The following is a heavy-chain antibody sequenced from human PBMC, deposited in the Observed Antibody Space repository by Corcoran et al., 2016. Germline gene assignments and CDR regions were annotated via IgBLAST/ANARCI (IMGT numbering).Heavy chain of an antibody. V-gene: IGHV3-7*03. CDR3: ASQKLRFLSDYYYYGMDV. CDR2: IKQDGSEK. D-gene: IGHD3-3*01. CDR1: GFTFSSYW. Sequence: EVQLVESGGGLVQPGGSLRLSCAASGFTFSSYWMSWVRQAPGKGLEWVANIKQDGSEKYDVDSVKGRFTISRDNAKNSLYLQMNSLRAEDTAVYYCASQKLRFLSDYYYYGMDVWGQGTTVTVSS. J-gene: IGHJ6*02.